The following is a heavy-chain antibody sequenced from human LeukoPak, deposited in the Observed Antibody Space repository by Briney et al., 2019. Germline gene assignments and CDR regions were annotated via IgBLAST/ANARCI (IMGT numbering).Heavy chain of an antibody. Sequence: ASVKVSCKASGYTFTSYGISWVRQAPGQGLEWMGWINPNSGGTNYAQKFQGRVTMTRDTSISTAYMELSRLRSDDTAVYYCESHSKWELPFDYWGQGTLVTVSS. CDR1: GYTFTSYG. D-gene: IGHD1-26*01. V-gene: IGHV1-2*02. J-gene: IGHJ4*02. CDR3: ESHSKWELPFDY. CDR2: INPNSGGT.